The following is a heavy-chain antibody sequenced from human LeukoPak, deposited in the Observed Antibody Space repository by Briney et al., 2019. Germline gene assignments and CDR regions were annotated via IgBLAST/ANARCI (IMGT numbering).Heavy chain of an antibody. J-gene: IGHJ5*02. CDR3: ASVVVVTAANWFDP. Sequence: EASETLSLTCTVSGGSISSSSYYWGWIRQPPGKGLEWIGSIYYSGSTYYNPSLKSRVTISVDTSKNQFSLKLSSVTAADTAVYYCASVVVVTAANWFDPWGQGTLVTVSS. CDR2: IYYSGST. CDR1: GGSISSSSYY. D-gene: IGHD2-21*02. V-gene: IGHV4-39*07.